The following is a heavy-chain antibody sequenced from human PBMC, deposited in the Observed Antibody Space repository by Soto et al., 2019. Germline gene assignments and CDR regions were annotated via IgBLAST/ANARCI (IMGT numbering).Heavy chain of an antibody. D-gene: IGHD3-22*01. V-gene: IGHV1-69*01. Sequence: QLQLVQSGAEVKRPGSSVKVSCTASGGSLSTYKISWVRQAPGPGLQWLGAIIPMSGTATYAQKFQARVTFSADESMTTAYMDLGGLRSEDTAVYYCERDLHYYENSDEVRVAFDIWGQGTMVTVSS. J-gene: IGHJ3*02. CDR1: GGSLSTYK. CDR3: ERDLHYYENSDEVRVAFDI. CDR2: IIPMSGTA.